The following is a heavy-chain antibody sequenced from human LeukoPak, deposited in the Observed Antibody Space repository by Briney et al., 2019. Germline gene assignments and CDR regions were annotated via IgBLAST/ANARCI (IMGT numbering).Heavy chain of an antibody. Sequence: ASVKVSCKASGYTFTSYGISWVRQAPGQGLEWTGWISAYNGNTKYAQKLQGRVTMTTDTSTSTAYMELRSLRSDDTAVYYCARDRPDYYDSSAYLRGLYSAFGYWGQGTLVTVSS. CDR1: GYTFTSYG. CDR2: ISAYNGNT. CDR3: ARDRPDYYDSSAYLRGLYSAFGY. D-gene: IGHD3-22*01. V-gene: IGHV1-18*01. J-gene: IGHJ4*02.